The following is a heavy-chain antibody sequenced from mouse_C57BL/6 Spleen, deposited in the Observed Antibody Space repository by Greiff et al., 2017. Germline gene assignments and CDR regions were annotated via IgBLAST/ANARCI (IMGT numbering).Heavy chain of an antibody. D-gene: IGHD1-1*01. CDR3: ARYYYGSSYYWYFDV. CDR1: GYTFTSYW. J-gene: IGHJ1*03. Sequence: QVHVKQPGAELVMPGASVKLSCKASGYTFTSYWMHWVKQRPGQGLEWIGEIDPSDSYTNYNQKFKGKSTLTVDKSSSTAYMQLSSLTSEYSAVYYCARYYYGSSYYWYFDVWGTGTTVTVSS. CDR2: IDPSDSYT. V-gene: IGHV1-69*01.